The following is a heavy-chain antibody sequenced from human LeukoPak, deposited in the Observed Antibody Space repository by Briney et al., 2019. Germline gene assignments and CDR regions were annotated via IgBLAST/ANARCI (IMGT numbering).Heavy chain of an antibody. Sequence: GGSLRLSCAASGFTVSSNYMSRVRQAPGKGLEWVSVIYSGGSTYYADSVKGRFTISRDNSKNTLYLQMNSLRAEDTAVYYCARGPPLFGEHYYYYGMDVWGQGTTVTVSS. V-gene: IGHV3-66*02. CDR2: IYSGGST. J-gene: IGHJ6*02. D-gene: IGHD3-10*01. CDR3: ARGPPLFGEHYYYYGMDV. CDR1: GFTVSSNY.